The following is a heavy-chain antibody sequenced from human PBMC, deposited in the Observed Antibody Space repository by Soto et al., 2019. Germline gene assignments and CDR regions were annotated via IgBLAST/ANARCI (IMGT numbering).Heavy chain of an antibody. CDR2: IYYTGKT. CDR1: GDYIHVGGYY. J-gene: IGHJ5*02. CDR3: GRDLTSNANCIDP. D-gene: IGHD2-2*01. Sequence: PSETLSLTCSVSGDYIHVGGYYWTWIRQRQGKGLEWMGYIYYTGKTYYNPSLESRLTMSVDRPKNQFSLRLTSVTAADTAVYFCGRDLTSNANCIDPWGQGTLVTVSS. V-gene: IGHV4-30-4*01.